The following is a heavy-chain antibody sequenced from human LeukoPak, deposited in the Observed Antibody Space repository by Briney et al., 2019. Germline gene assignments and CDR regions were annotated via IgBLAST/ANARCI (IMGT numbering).Heavy chain of an antibody. D-gene: IGHD3-10*01. CDR3: ARRGSARTEEFDY. V-gene: IGHV5-10-1*01. J-gene: IGHJ4*02. Sequence: GESLKISCKGSGYSFTNYWISWVRQMPGKGLEWMGRIDPSDSYTNYSPSFQGHVTISADKSITTAYPQWSSLKASDTAMYHCARRGSARTEEFDYWGQGTLVTVAS. CDR2: IDPSDSYT. CDR1: GYSFTNYW.